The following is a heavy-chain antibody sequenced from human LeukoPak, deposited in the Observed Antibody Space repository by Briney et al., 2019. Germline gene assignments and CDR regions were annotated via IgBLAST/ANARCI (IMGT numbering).Heavy chain of an antibody. CDR2: IYSGGST. V-gene: IGHV3-53*01. J-gene: IGHJ4*02. CDR1: GFTVSSNY. Sequence: GGSLRLSCAASGFTVSSNYMSWVRQAPGKGLEWVSVIYSGGSTYYADSVKGRFTISRDNSKNTLYLQMNSLRAEDTAVYYCARGNYYDFWSGYLSHFDYWGQGTLVTVSS. D-gene: IGHD3-3*01. CDR3: ARGNYYDFWSGYLSHFDY.